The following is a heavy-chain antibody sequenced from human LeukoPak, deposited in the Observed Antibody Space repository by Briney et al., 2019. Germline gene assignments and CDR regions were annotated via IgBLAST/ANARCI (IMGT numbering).Heavy chain of an antibody. Sequence: ASVKVSCKASGYTFTTYGITWVRQAPGQGLEWVGWISAYNGNTNYAQKFQGRITITTDISTSTAYMELKSLKSDDTSVYYCAREWYSYNGCCDPWGQGTLVTVSS. J-gene: IGHJ5*02. V-gene: IGHV1-18*01. CDR1: GYTFTTYG. CDR2: ISAYNGNT. CDR3: AREWYSYNGCCDP. D-gene: IGHD1-1*01.